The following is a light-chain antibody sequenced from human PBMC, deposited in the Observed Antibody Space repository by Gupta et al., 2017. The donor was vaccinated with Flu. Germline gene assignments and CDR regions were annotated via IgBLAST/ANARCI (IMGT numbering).Light chain of an antibody. Sequence: PSSLSASVGDRVTITCRASQIISTYVNWYQQTPGKVPKLLISGASRLQGGVPSRFSDSRSGTDFTLTISRLQPEDFATYYCQQSDSLPLTFGGGTQVEIK. CDR3: QQSDSLPLT. CDR2: GAS. J-gene: IGKJ4*01. V-gene: IGKV1-39*01. CDR1: QIISTY.